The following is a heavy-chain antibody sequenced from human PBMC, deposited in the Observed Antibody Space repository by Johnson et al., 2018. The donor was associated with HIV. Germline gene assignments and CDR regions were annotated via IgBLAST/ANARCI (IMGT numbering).Heavy chain of an antibody. V-gene: IGHV3-30-3*01. J-gene: IGHJ3*02. Sequence: QVQLVESGGGVVQPGRSLRLSCAASGFTFSSYAMHWVRQAPGKGLEWVAVISYDGSNKYYADSVKGRFTISRNNVRNSLYLQMSSLRAADTAVYYCAREKLGSTEYDAFEIWGQGTMVTVSS. CDR2: ISYDGSNK. CDR1: GFTFSSYA. CDR3: AREKLGSTEYDAFEI. D-gene: IGHD4-17*01.